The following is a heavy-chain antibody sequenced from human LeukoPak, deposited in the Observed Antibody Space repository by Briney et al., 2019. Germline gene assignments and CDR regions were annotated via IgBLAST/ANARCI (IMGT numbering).Heavy chain of an antibody. V-gene: IGHV3-30*02. Sequence: PGGSLRLSCAASGFTFSSYAMHWVRQAPGKGLEWVAFIRHDGSNRYYADSVRGRFTISRDNSMNTLYLQMNSLRAEDTAVYYCAKDGSGSYYNYFDYWGQGTLVTVSS. D-gene: IGHD1-26*01. J-gene: IGHJ4*02. CDR1: GFTFSSYA. CDR2: IRHDGSNR. CDR3: AKDGSGSYYNYFDY.